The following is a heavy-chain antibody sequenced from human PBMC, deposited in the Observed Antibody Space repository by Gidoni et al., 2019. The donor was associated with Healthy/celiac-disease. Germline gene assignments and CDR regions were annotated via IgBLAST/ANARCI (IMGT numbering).Heavy chain of an antibody. CDR1: GFTFSSYW. CDR2: INRDGSST. Sequence: EVQLVESGGGLVQPGGSLRLSCAASGFTFSSYWMHWVRQAPGKGLVWVSRINRDGSSTSYADSVKGRFTISRDNAKNTLYLQMNSLRAEDTAVYYCARDLGIAARYFDYWGQGTLVTVSS. D-gene: IGHD6-6*01. CDR3: ARDLGIAARYFDY. V-gene: IGHV3-74*01. J-gene: IGHJ4*02.